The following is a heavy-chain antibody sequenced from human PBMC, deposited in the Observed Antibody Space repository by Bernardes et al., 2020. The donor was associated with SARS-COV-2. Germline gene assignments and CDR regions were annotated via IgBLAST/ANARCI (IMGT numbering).Heavy chain of an antibody. CDR1: GGSFSGYY. V-gene: IGHV4-34*01. J-gene: IGHJ6*03. CDR3: ARLYDFWSGYAYYYYYMDV. D-gene: IGHD3-3*01. CDR2: INHSGST. Sequence: TLSLTCAVYGGSFSGYYWSWIRQPPGKGLEWIGEINHSGSTNYNPSLKSRVTISVDTSKNQFSLKLSSVTAADTAVYYCARLYDFWSGYAYYYYYMDVWGKGTTVTVSS.